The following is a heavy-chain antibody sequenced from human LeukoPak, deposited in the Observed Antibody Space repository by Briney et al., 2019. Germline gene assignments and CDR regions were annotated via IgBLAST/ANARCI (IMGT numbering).Heavy chain of an antibody. CDR2: ISTSGGSS. V-gene: IGHV3-23*01. CDR3: AIMHPYYDGSGYWVQ. J-gene: IGHJ4*02. Sequence: GESLRLSCAASGFTFSGYAMSWVRQAPGKGLEWVSGISTSGGSSSYADSVKGRFTISRDNPRNTLYMQMNSLRAEDTALYYCAIMHPYYDGSGYWVQWGQGTLVTVSS. CDR1: GFTFSGYA. D-gene: IGHD3-22*01.